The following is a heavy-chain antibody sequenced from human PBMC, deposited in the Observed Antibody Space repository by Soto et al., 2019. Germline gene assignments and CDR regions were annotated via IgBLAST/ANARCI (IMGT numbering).Heavy chain of an antibody. CDR2: FIPIFGTA. D-gene: IGHD5-18*01. J-gene: IGHJ4*02. CDR3: ARSGYSYGPNID. CDR1: RGCFSASG. Sequence: QVQLVRSGAEVQKPWSSVKFSCRAARGCFSASGFSWVRQAPGQGLEWVGGFIPIFGTANYAPKFQDRVTMTADESTSTVYMALSSLKSEDTAMYYCARSGYSYGPNIDWGQGTLVTVSS. V-gene: IGHV1-69*01.